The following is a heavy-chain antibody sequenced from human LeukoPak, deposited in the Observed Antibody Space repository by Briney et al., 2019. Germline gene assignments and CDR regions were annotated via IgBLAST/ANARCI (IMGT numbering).Heavy chain of an antibody. CDR3: ARVGGYSGYAPGYFDY. D-gene: IGHD5-12*01. Sequence: GGSLRLSCAASGFTLSSYEMTWVRQAPGKGLEWVSYISSSSSTTYYADSVKGRFTISRDNAKNSLYLQLNSLRAEDTAVYYCARVGGYSGYAPGYFDYWGQGTLVSVSS. J-gene: IGHJ4*02. CDR2: ISSSSSTT. V-gene: IGHV3-48*03. CDR1: GFTLSSYE.